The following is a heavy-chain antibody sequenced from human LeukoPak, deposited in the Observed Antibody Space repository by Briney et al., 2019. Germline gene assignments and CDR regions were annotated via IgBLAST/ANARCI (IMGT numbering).Heavy chain of an antibody. CDR1: GYTFTRYG. D-gene: IGHD3-22*01. V-gene: IGHV1-18*01. J-gene: IGHJ4*02. CDR3: ARGRVDYYDSSGYIFDY. Sequence: GASVTDSCKASGYTFTRYGISWVRQAPGQGLEWMGWISAYNGNTNYAQKLQGRVTMTTDTSTSTAYMELRSLRSDDTAVYYCARGRVDYYDSSGYIFDYWGQGTLVTVSS. CDR2: ISAYNGNT.